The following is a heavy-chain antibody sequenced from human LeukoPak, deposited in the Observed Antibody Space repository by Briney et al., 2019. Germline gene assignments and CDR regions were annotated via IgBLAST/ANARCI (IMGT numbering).Heavy chain of an antibody. CDR2: ISAYNGNT. J-gene: IGHJ4*02. V-gene: IGHV1-18*01. CDR3: ARGRDEGDY. CDR1: GYTFINSG. Sequence: ASVTVSCKASGYTFINSGITWVRQAPGQGLEWMGWISAYNGNTDYAQKFQGRVTMTTDTSTTTAYMHLTSLSSDDTAVYYCARGRDEGDYWGQGTLVTVSS.